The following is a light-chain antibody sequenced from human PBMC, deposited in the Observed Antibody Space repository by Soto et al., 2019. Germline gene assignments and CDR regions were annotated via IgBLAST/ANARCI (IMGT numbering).Light chain of an antibody. J-gene: IGKJ1*01. CDR1: QNIYRY. CDR2: DAS. Sequence: DIQMPKSPSSLSASVGARVTITCRASQNIYRYLNWYQQEPGKANKLLIYDASSLESGVPARFSGSGSGTEFTLTISSLQSEDSAVYFCKKYSNWPKTVGQGTKVDIK. CDR3: KKYSNWPKT. V-gene: IGKV1-39*02.